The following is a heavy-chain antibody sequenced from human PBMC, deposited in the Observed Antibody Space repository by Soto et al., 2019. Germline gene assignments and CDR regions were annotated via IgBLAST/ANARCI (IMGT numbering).Heavy chain of an antibody. J-gene: IGHJ4*02. Sequence: PXESLRLSCTASGFTFSDYAMTWVRQAPGKGLEWVSTISGGSSVTYYGDSVKGRFTISRDNAKKTLFLQLNRLSAEDTATYYCAKVLSKNYYYPFDFWGQGTQVTVS. CDR1: GFTFSDYA. V-gene: IGHV3-23*01. CDR3: AKVLSKNYYYPFDF. D-gene: IGHD3-10*01. CDR2: ISGGSSVT.